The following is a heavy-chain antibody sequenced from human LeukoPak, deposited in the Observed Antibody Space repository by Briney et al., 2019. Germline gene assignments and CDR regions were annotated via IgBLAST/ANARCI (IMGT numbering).Heavy chain of an antibody. V-gene: IGHV3-33*01. CDR3: ARDYSYSSFDY. Sequence: SGGSLRLSCTASGFTFSSFGMNWVRQAPGKGLEGVAGIWYDGSKQLYADSVKGRFPISRADSKNTVYLQMNSLRAEDTALYYCARDYSYSSFDYWGQGTLVTVSS. CDR2: IWYDGSKQ. CDR1: GFTFSSFG. J-gene: IGHJ4*02. D-gene: IGHD3-22*01.